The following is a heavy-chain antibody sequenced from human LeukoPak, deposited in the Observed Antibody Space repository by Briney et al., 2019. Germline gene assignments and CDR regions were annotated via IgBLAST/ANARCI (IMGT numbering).Heavy chain of an antibody. D-gene: IGHD5-18*01. V-gene: IGHV3-7*01. CDR1: GFTFSTSW. CDR3: ATSYSYAFDC. CDR2: IKPDGSVQ. J-gene: IGHJ4*02. Sequence: PGGSLRLSCAASGFTFSTSWMTWVRQAPGKGLEWVANIKPDGSVQHYVDSVTGRFTISRDNGKNSVYLQMNSLRAEVTAVYYCATSYSYAFDCGGQETLVTVSS.